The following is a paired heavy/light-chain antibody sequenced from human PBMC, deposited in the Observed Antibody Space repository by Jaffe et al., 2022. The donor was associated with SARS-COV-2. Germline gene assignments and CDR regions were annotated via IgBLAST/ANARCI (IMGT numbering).Heavy chain of an antibody. D-gene: IGHD3-10*01. CDR1: GGSITTSNY. J-gene: IGHJ5*02. V-gene: IGHV4-39*01. Sequence: QLQLQESGPGLVKPSETLSLTCTVSGGSITTSNYWGWIRQPPGKGLEWIGNVFYSGNTYYNPSLKSRVTISADTSKNQFSLKLSSVTAADTAVYYCARQTIELRGVIMVVAYGWFDPWGQGTLVTVSS. CDR2: VFYSGNT. CDR3: ARQTIELRGVIMVVAYGWFDP.
Light chain of an antibody. CDR2: HAS. CDR1: QSVYNNY. CDR3: QQFGTSRLS. Sequence: EIVLTQSPGTLSLSPGERATLSCRASQSVYNNYLAWYQQIPGQAPRLLIYHASTRATGIPDRFSGSGSGTDFTLTISRLEPEDFAVYYCQQFGTSRLSFGGGTKVEIK. J-gene: IGKJ4*01. V-gene: IGKV3-20*01.